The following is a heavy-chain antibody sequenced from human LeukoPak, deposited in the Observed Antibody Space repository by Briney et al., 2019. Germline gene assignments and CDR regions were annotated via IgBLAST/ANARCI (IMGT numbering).Heavy chain of an antibody. D-gene: IGHD6-13*01. CDR2: IYYSGST. V-gene: IGHV4-39*07. CDR3: ARDGYISPMPYPYNWFDP. CDR1: GGFISSSSYY. J-gene: IGHJ5*02. Sequence: SETLSLTCTVSGGFISSSSYYWGWIRQPPGKGLEWIGYIYYSGSTYYNPSLKSRVTISVDTSKNQFSLKLSSVTAADTAVYYCARDGYISPMPYPYNWFDPWGQGTLVTVSS.